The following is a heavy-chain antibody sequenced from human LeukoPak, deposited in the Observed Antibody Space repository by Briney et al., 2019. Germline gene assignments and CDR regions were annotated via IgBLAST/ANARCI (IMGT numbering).Heavy chain of an antibody. V-gene: IGHV3-23*01. CDR1: GFTFSSYA. D-gene: IGHD2-2*01. J-gene: IGHJ4*02. CDR2: ISGSGGTT. CDR3: ARPDCGSTSCQRHFDY. Sequence: PGGSLRLSCAASGFTFSSYAMSWVRQAPGKGLEWVSVISGSGGTTYYADSVKGRLTISRDNSKNTLYLQLNSLRVEDTAVYYCARPDCGSTSCQRHFDYWGQGTLVTVSS.